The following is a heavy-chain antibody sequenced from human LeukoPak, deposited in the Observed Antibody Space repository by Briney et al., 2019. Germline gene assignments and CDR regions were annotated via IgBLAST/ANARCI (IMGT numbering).Heavy chain of an antibody. Sequence: GASVKVSCKAFGYTFTSNYMHWVRQAPGQGPEWMGVISPSGGSTTYAQKFQGRVTMTRDTSISTAYMELSRLRSDDTAVYYCARDVAAAGFVWFDPWGQGTLVTVSS. CDR2: ISPSGGST. J-gene: IGHJ5*02. V-gene: IGHV1-2*02. CDR3: ARDVAAAGFVWFDP. CDR1: GYTFTSNY. D-gene: IGHD6-13*01.